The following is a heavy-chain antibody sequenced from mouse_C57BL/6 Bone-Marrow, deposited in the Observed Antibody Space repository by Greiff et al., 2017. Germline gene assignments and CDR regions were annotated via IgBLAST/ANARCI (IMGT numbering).Heavy chain of an antibody. CDR3: VRPYMGYAMDY. J-gene: IGHJ4*01. D-gene: IGHD1-1*02. CDR2: IRSKSNNYAT. CDR1: GFSFNTYA. Sequence: EVKLMESGGGLVQPKGSLKLSCAASGFSFNTYAMNWVRQAPGKGLEWVARIRSKSNNYATYYADSVKDRFTISRDDSESMLYLQMNNLKTEDTAMYYCVRPYMGYAMDYWGQGTSVTVSS. V-gene: IGHV10-1*01.